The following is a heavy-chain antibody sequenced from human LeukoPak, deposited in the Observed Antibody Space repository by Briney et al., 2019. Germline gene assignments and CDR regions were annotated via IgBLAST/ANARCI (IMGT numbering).Heavy chain of an antibody. CDR2: ITSKTSGEAT. CDR3: TTYRYSYGSTGYSYFDY. J-gene: IGHJ4*02. CDR1: GLTFGNAW. Sequence: GGSLRLSRAASGLTFGNAWMSWVRQAPGKGLEWVARITSKTSGEATDYAAPVRGRFTISRDDSKATLYLQMDSLETEDTAIYYCTTYRYSYGSTGYSYFDYWGQGILVTVSS. V-gene: IGHV3-15*01. D-gene: IGHD3-22*01.